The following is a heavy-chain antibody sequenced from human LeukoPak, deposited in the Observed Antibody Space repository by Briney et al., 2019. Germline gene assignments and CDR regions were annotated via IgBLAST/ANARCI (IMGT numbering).Heavy chain of an antibody. J-gene: IGHJ5*02. Sequence: GGSLRLSCAASGFTFSDYGMVWVRVRQAPGKGLEWMAFIRFDGSITYYADSVRDRFTISRDNSKNTLYLHRNSLRDEDTAVYYCAKHRYCSSPSCWHFHPWGQGTLVTLSS. CDR3: AKHRYCSSPSCWHFHP. D-gene: IGHD2-2*01. CDR2: IRFDGSIT. CDR1: GFTFSDYG. V-gene: IGHV3-30*02.